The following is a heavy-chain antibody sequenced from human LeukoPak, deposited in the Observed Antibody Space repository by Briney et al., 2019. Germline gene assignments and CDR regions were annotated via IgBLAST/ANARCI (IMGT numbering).Heavy chain of an antibody. J-gene: IGHJ4*02. D-gene: IGHD5-12*01. V-gene: IGHV3-48*01. CDR1: GGSISSSS. CDR3: ATAGDGYDSSFDY. Sequence: PSETLSLTCTVSGGSISSSSYYWGWIRKPPGKGLEWVSYISSSSSTIYYVDSVKGRFTISRDNAKNSLYLQMNSLRTEDTAIYYCATAGDGYDSSFDYWGQGTLVTVSS. CDR2: ISSSSSTI.